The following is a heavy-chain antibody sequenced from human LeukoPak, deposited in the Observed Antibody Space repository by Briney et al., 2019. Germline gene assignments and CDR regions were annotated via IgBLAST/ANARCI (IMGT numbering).Heavy chain of an antibody. J-gene: IGHJ4*02. CDR2: INPNSGGT. CDR1: GYTFTGYY. D-gene: IGHD1-26*01. V-gene: IGHV1-2*02. Sequence: GASVKVSCKASGYTFTGYYMHWVRQAPGQGLEWMGWINPNSGGTNYAQKFQGRVTMTRDTSISTAYMELSRLRSDDTAVYYCATAYSGSYLNFDYWGQGTLVTVSS. CDR3: ATAYSGSYLNFDY.